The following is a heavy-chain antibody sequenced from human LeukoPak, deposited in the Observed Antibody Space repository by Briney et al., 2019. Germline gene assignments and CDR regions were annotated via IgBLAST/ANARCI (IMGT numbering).Heavy chain of an antibody. V-gene: IGHV4-34*01. J-gene: IGHJ6*03. CDR2: INPSGST. CDR1: GGSFSGYH. CDR3: ARGRHDVTMIVVVMTSVSYYLDV. D-gene: IGHD3-22*01. Sequence: KSSETLSLTCAVYGGSFSGYHWTWIRQSPGKGLEWIGDINPSGSTYYNPSLKSRLTISVDTSKNQFSLQLRSVTAADTAVYYCARGRHDVTMIVVVMTSVSYYLDVWGKGTTVTV.